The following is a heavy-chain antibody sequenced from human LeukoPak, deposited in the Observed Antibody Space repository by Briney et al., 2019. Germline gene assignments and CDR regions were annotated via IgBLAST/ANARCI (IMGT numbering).Heavy chain of an antibody. J-gene: IGHJ4*02. D-gene: IGHD6-19*01. Sequence: GASLRLSCAASGFTFSSYAMSWVRQAPGKGLEWVSAISGSGGSTYYADSAKGRFTISRDNSKNALYLQMNSLRAEDTAVYYCAKEVAVAVDYWGQGTLVTVSS. CDR1: GFTFSSYA. CDR2: ISGSGGST. CDR3: AKEVAVAVDY. V-gene: IGHV3-23*01.